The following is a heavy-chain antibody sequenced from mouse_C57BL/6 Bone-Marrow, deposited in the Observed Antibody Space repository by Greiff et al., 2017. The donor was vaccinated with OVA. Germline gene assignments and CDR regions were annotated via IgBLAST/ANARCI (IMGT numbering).Heavy chain of an antibody. CDR2: IHPNSGST. V-gene: IGHV1-64*01. D-gene: IGHD2-3*01. CDR3: SRSGWLLRDY. J-gene: IGHJ2*01. CDR1: GYTFTSYW. Sequence: QVQLQQPGAELVKPGASVKLSCKASGYTFTSYWMHWVKQRPGQGLEWIGMIHPNSGSTNYNEKFKSKATLTVDKSSSTAYMQLSSLTSEDSAVYYCSRSGWLLRDYWGQGTTLTVSS.